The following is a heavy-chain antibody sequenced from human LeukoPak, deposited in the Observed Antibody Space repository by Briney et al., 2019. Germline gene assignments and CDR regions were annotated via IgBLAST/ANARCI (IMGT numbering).Heavy chain of an antibody. J-gene: IGHJ4*02. Sequence: PGGSLRLSCAASGFTFGSYAMSWVRQAPGKGLEWVSALSASGGTTYYADSVKGRFTISRDNSKNTLYLQMNSLRVEDTAVYYCARSVLSPVLQDFDYWGQGTLVTVSS. CDR1: GFTFGSYA. CDR2: LSASGGTT. CDR3: ARSVLSPVLQDFDY. V-gene: IGHV3-23*01. D-gene: IGHD5-24*01.